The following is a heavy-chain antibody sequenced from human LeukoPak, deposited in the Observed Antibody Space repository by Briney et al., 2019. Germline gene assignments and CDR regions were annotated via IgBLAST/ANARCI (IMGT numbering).Heavy chain of an antibody. D-gene: IGHD5-12*01. CDR3: VRDGGVSGYDLLDY. V-gene: IGHV3-7*01. Sequence: PGGSLRPSCAASGFTFSNYWMAWVRQAPGKGLEWVAYINQDGSKEHYMDSVKARFTISRDNAKNSLSLQMNSLRAEDTAVYYCVRDGGVSGYDLLDYWGQGTLVTVSS. CDR2: INQDGSKE. J-gene: IGHJ4*02. CDR1: GFTFSNYW.